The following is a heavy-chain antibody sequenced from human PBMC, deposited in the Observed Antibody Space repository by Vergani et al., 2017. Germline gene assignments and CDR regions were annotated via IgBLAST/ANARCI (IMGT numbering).Heavy chain of an antibody. CDR2: IYSGGST. V-gene: IGHV3-66*01. J-gene: IGHJ6*02. D-gene: IGHD2-21*02. CDR1: GFTVSSNY. Sequence: EVQLVESGGGLVQPGGSLRLSCAASGFTVSSNYMSWVRQAPGKGLEWVSVIYSGGSTYYADSVKGRFTISRDNSKNTLYLQMNSLRAEDTAVYYCARERLAYCGGDCYWVGMDVWGQGTTVTVSS. CDR3: ARERLAYCGGDCYWVGMDV.